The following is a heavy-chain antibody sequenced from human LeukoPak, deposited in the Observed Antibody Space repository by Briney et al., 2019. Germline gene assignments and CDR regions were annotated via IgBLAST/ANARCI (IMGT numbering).Heavy chain of an antibody. Sequence: SETLSLTCTVAGGSLNDFHWTWIRQPAGKGLEWIGRIYLSGLSTSGSTNYNPSLSSRVTMSLDTSKRQFFLTLTSVTAADTAVYSCRRGYFDPSGHNSSAPGGQEPRATVPS. J-gene: IGHJ4*02. CDR1: GGSLNDFH. CDR3: RRGYFDPSGHNSSAP. V-gene: IGHV4-4*07. CDR2: IYLSGLSTSGST. D-gene: IGHD3-22*01.